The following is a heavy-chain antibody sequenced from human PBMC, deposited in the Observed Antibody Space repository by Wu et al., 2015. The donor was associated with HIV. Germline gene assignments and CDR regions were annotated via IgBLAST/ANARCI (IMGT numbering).Heavy chain of an antibody. V-gene: IGHV1-2*02. D-gene: IGHD3-3*01. CDR1: GYTFTGYY. CDR3: ARGGYYDFWSGSDDYYYYMDV. Sequence: QVQLVQSGAEVKKPGASVKVSCKASGYTFTGYYMHWVRQAPGQGLEWMGWINPNSGGTNYAQKFQGRVTMTRDTSISTAYMELSRLRSDDTAVYYCARGGYYDFWSGSDDYYYYMDVWGKGTTVTVSS. J-gene: IGHJ6*03. CDR2: INPNSGGT.